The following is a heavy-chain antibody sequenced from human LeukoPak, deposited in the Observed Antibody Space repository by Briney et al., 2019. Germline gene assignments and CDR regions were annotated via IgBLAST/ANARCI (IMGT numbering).Heavy chain of an antibody. Sequence: ASVKVSCKASGYTFTGYYMHWVRQAPGQGLEWMGWINPNSGGTNYAQKFQGRVTMTRDTSTSTVYMELSSLRSEDTAVYYCARDRRVAANDAFDIWGQGTMVTVSS. CDR1: GYTFTGYY. CDR2: INPNSGGT. D-gene: IGHD2-15*01. J-gene: IGHJ3*02. CDR3: ARDRRVAANDAFDI. V-gene: IGHV1-2*02.